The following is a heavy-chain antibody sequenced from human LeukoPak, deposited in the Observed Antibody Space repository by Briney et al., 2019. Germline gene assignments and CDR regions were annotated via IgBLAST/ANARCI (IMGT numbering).Heavy chain of an antibody. D-gene: IGHD2-21*01. V-gene: IGHV1-2*02. J-gene: IGHJ5*02. Sequence: ASVKVSCKTSGYSFTDYYVHWVRQAPGQGLEWMGWINPNSGGTSSAQKFQGRVTMTRDTSISTVYMEVSWLTSDDTAIYYCARADRLHGGPYLIGPWGQGTLVTVSS. CDR3: ARADRLHGGPYLIGP. CDR2: INPNSGGT. CDR1: GYSFTDYY.